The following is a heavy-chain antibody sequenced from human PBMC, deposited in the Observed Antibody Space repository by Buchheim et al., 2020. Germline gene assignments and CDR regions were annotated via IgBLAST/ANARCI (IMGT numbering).Heavy chain of an antibody. Sequence: EVQLVESGGGLVKPGGSLRLSCAASGFTFSSYNMNWVRQAPGKGLEWVSSISSSSSYIYYADSVKGRFTISRDNAKNSLYLQMNSLRAEDTAVYYCATLPGIAVAGKVIDYWGQGTL. CDR3: ATLPGIAVAGKVIDY. CDR1: GFTFSSYN. CDR2: ISSSSSYI. V-gene: IGHV3-21*01. D-gene: IGHD6-19*01. J-gene: IGHJ4*02.